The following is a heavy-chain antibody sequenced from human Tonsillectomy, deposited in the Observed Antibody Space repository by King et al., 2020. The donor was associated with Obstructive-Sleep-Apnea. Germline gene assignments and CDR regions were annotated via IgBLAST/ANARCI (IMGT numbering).Heavy chain of an antibody. Sequence: VQLVESGGGLVQPGRSLRLSCTASGFTFGDYAMSWFRQAPGKGLEWVGCIRSQTYDGKTEYHAFVKGRFTISRDNSKSIAYLQMNSLKTEDTAVYYCTREVGVSIARFDYWGQGTLVTVSS. CDR3: TREVGVSIARFDY. CDR2: IRSQTYDGKT. D-gene: IGHD2/OR15-2a*01. V-gene: IGHV3-49*03. J-gene: IGHJ4*02. CDR1: GFTFGDYA.